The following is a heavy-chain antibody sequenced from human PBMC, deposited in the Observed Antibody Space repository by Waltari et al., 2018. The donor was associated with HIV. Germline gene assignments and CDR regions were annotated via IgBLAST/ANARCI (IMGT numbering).Heavy chain of an antibody. CDR1: GDRVSINTDA. J-gene: IGHJ5*02. CDR3: ARGGQWLNWFGP. CDR2: TYYRSKGYN. D-gene: IGHD6-19*01. V-gene: IGHV6-1*01. Sequence: QIQLQLSGPGLVKPSKNLSLPCAISGDRVSINTDAWNWIRQYPSRGLAWLGSTYYRSKGYNEYAVSVRSRITFNADTSENQFSLQLKSVTPEDTAVYYCARGGQWLNWFGPWGQGTLVTVSS.